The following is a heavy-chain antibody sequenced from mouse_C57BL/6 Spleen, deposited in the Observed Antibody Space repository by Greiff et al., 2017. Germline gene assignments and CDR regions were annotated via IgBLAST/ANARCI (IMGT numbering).Heavy chain of an antibody. Sequence: VQLQQPGTELVKPGASVKLSCKASGYTFTSYWMHWVKQRPGQGLEWIGNINPSNGGTTYNEKFKSKATLTVDKSSSTAYMQLSSLTSEDSAVYYCAREDYYGYDGFAYWGQGTLVTVSA. D-gene: IGHD2-2*01. V-gene: IGHV1-53*01. CDR2: INPSNGGT. CDR3: AREDYYGYDGFAY. CDR1: GYTFTSYW. J-gene: IGHJ3*01.